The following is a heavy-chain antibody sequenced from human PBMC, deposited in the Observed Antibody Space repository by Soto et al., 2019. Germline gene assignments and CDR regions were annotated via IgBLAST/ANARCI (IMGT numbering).Heavy chain of an antibody. CDR3: AHRGDMNGNWDQCYLDN. V-gene: IGHV2-5*02. D-gene: IGHD1-1*01. Sequence: QITLRESGPTRVKPTQTLMLTCSFSGFSLTSRPVGVAWIRQPPGKALEWLAVIYWDDDKRYSPSLRSTLTIAKDTYNNQVVLTMAYMDPVDTATYFCAHRGDMNGNWDQCYLDNWGQGILVTVSS. CDR2: IYWDDDK. CDR1: GFSLTSRPVG. J-gene: IGHJ4*02.